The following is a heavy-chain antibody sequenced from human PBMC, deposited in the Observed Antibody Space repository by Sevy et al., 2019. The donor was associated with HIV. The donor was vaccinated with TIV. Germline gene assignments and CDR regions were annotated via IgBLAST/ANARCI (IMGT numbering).Heavy chain of an antibody. D-gene: IGHD1-26*01. Sequence: SETLSLTCTVSGGSITSLYWNWIRQPPGKGLEWIANIYCNGHINCNPSLKSRVTLSLDMSKNQFSLRLSSVTAADTAMYYCAGENAWGRGYSWGQGTLVTVSS. V-gene: IGHV4-59*08. CDR2: IYCNGHI. CDR3: AGENAWGRGYS. J-gene: IGHJ4*02. CDR1: GGSITSLY.